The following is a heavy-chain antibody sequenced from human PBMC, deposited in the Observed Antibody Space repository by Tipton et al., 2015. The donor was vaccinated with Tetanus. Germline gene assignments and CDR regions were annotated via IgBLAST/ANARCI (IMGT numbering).Heavy chain of an antibody. J-gene: IGHJ6*02. D-gene: IGHD6-19*01. CDR3: ARDNGGWDDYYYCGMDV. CDR2: ISSSSSTI. V-gene: IGHV3-48*02. Sequence: SLRLSCAASGFTISSYSMNWVRQAPGKGLEWVSYISSSSSTIYYAASVKGRFTISRDNAKNSLYLQMNGLRDEDTAVYYCARDNGGWDDYYYCGMDVWGQGTTVPVSS. CDR1: GFTISSYS.